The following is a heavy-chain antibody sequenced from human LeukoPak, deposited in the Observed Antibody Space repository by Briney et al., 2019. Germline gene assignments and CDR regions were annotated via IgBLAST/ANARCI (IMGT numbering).Heavy chain of an antibody. CDR3: ARSSPPTVVTLNY. V-gene: IGHV4-34*01. J-gene: IGHJ4*02. CDR1: GGSFSGYY. D-gene: IGHD4-23*01. Sequence: SETPSLTCAVYGGSFSGYYWSWIRQPPGKGLEWIGEINHSGSTNYNPSLKSRVTISVDTSKNQFSLKLSSVTAADTAVYYCARSSPPTVVTLNYWGQGTLVTVSS. CDR2: INHSGST.